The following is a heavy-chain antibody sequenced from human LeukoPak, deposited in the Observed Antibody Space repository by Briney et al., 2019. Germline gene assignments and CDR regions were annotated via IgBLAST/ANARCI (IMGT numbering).Heavy chain of an antibody. J-gene: IGHJ4*02. D-gene: IGHD6-13*01. CDR1: GFTFSTYW. CDR2: IKPDGSDK. V-gene: IGHV3-7*03. CDR3: AKDILGVAAAGLLDY. Sequence: GGSLRLSCEASGFTFSTYWMSWVRQAPGKGPECVANIKPDGSDKYYVDSMKGRFTISRDNAKNSLYLQMNSLRAEDTALYYCAKDILGVAAAGLLDYWGQGTLVTVSS.